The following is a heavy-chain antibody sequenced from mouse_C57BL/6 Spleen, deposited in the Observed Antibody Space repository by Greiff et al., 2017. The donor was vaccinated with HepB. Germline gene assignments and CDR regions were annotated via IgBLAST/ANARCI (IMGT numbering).Heavy chain of an antibody. CDR2: IRLKSDNYAT. Sequence: EVKLEESGGGLVQPGGSMKLSCVASGFTFSNYWMNWVRQSPEKGLEWVAQIRLKSDNYATHYAESVKGRFTISRDDSKSSVYLQMNNLRAEDTGIYYCTVVDYEFAYWGQGTLVTVSA. CDR1: GFTFSNYW. CDR3: TVVDYEFAY. J-gene: IGHJ3*01. D-gene: IGHD2-4*01. V-gene: IGHV6-3*01.